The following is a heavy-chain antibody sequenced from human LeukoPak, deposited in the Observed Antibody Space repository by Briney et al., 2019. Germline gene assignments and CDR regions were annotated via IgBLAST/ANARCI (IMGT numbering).Heavy chain of an antibody. D-gene: IGHD3-3*01. V-gene: IGHV4-4*02. CDR1: GGSISSSNW. Sequence: SETLSLTCAVSGGSISSSNWWSWVRQPPGKGLEWIGEIYHSGSTNYNPSLKSRVTISVDKSKNQFSLKLSSVTAADTAVYYCARSAAPYYDFWSGTRFDYWGQGTLVTVSS. J-gene: IGHJ4*02. CDR2: IYHSGST. CDR3: ARSAAPYYDFWSGTRFDY.